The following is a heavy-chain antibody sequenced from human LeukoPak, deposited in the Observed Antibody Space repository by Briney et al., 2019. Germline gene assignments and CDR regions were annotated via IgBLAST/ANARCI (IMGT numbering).Heavy chain of an antibody. CDR3: ARDGMATTQTSDFHY. Sequence: ASVKVSCKASGYTFTGYYMHWVRRAPGQGLEWMGWINPNSGGTNYAQKFQGRVTMTRDTSISTAYMELSRLRSDDTAVYYCARDGMATTQTSDFHYWGQGTLVTVSS. D-gene: IGHD5-24*01. CDR1: GYTFTGYY. J-gene: IGHJ4*02. V-gene: IGHV1-2*02. CDR2: INPNSGGT.